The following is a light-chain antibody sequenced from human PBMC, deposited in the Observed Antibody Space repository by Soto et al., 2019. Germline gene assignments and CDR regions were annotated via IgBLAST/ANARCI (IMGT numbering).Light chain of an antibody. J-gene: IGLJ1*01. CDR2: DVS. V-gene: IGLV2-14*01. CDR1: ISDVGGYDY. Sequence: QSALTQPASLSGFPGQSITISCTGTISDVGGYDYVSWYQQHPGKAPKLMIYDVSNRPSGVSNRFSGSKSGNTASLTISGLQADDEADYYCSSYTTSSTYVFGTGTKVTVL. CDR3: SSYTTSSTYV.